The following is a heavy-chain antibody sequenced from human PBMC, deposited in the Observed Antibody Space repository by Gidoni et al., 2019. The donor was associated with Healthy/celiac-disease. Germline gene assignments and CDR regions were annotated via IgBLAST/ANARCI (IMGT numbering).Heavy chain of an antibody. V-gene: IGHV4-34*01. CDR2: INHSGST. D-gene: IGHD6-13*01. Sequence: QVQLQQWGAGLLKPSETLSLTCAVYGGSFSGYYWSWIRQPPGKGLEWIGEINHSGSTNYNPSLKSLVTISVDTSKNQFSLKLSSVTAADTAVYYCARGIAAAVWGQGTLVTVSS. CDR1: GGSFSGYY. CDR3: ARGIAAAV. J-gene: IGHJ4*02.